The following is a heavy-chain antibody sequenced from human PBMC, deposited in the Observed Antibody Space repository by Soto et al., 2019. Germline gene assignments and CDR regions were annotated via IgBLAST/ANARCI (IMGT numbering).Heavy chain of an antibody. V-gene: IGHV3-74*01. CDR2: TNSDGSDT. CDR3: AKNPGYYYDSTGYHFDY. Sequence: GGSLRLSCEASGFTFSSYWRYWVRQAPGKGLVWVSRTNSDGSDTSYADSVKGRFTISRDNSKNTLYLQMNSLRAEDTAVYYCAKNPGYYYDSTGYHFDYWGQGTLVTVSS. D-gene: IGHD3-22*01. J-gene: IGHJ4*02. CDR1: GFTFSSYW.